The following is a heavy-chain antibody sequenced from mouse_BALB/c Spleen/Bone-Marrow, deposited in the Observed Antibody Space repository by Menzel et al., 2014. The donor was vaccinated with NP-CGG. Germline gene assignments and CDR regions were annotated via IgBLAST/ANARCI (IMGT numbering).Heavy chain of an antibody. CDR1: GFTFSDYY. J-gene: IGHJ4*01. CDR2: ISDGGSYT. V-gene: IGHV5-4*02. CDR3: AREVAMDY. Sequence: EVMLVEPGGGLVKPGGSLKLSCAASGFTFSDYYMYWVRQTPEKRLEWVATISDGGSYTYYPDSVKGRFTISRDNAKNNLYLQMSSLKSEDTAMYYCAREVAMDYWGQGTSVTVSS.